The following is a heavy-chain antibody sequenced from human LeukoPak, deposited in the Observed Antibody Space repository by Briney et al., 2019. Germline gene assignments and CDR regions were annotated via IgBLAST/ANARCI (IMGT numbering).Heavy chain of an antibody. CDR1: GFTFDDYA. Sequence: PGGSLRLSCAASGFTFDDYAMSWVRQVPGKGLEWVSGISGSGGSTYYPDSVKGRFTISRDNSKNTLYLQMNSLRAEDTAIYYCAKYLNDYDGALGLTPDSWGQGTLVTVSS. V-gene: IGHV3-23*01. CDR2: ISGSGGST. J-gene: IGHJ4*02. D-gene: IGHD4-23*01. CDR3: AKYLNDYDGALGLTPDS.